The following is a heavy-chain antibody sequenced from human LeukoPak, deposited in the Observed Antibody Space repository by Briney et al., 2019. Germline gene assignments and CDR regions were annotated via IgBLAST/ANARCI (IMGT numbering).Heavy chain of an antibody. J-gene: IGHJ4*02. CDR2: IYYSEST. Sequence: SETLSLTCTVSGGSINSNYYWGWIRQPPGKGLEWIGSIYYSESTYNNPSLKSRVTIPVDTSKNQFFLKLTSVTAADTAVYYCARLVGYDSSGYYFSLDYWGQGTLVTVSS. CDR1: GGSINSNYY. V-gene: IGHV4-39*01. CDR3: ARLVGYDSSGYYFSLDY. D-gene: IGHD3-22*01.